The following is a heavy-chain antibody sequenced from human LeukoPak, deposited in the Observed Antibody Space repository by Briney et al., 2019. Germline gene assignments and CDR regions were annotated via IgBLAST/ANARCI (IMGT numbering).Heavy chain of an antibody. J-gene: IGHJ6*02. CDR1: GYTFTGYY. V-gene: IGHV1-18*04. CDR2: INPNSGNT. CDR3: ARDLDGDYYYYYYGMDV. D-gene: IGHD4-17*01. Sequence: ASVKVSCKASGYTFTGYYMHWVRQAPGQGLEWMGWINPNSGNTNYAQKLQGRVTMTTDTSTSTAYMELRSLRSDDTAVYYCARDLDGDYYYYYYGMDVWGQGTTVTVSS.